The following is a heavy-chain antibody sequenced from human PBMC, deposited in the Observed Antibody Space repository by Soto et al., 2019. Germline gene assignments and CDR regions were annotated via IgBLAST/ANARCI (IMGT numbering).Heavy chain of an antibody. Sequence: QVQLVQSGAEVKKPGASVKVSCKASGYTFTSYGISWVRQAPGQGLEWMGWINAYNGDRNYAQKFQGRVTLTPDTSANIAYIEVRSLSSDAAAVYYCARDGDGHWDACWGKGTLVTVSS. CDR2: INAYNGDR. CDR3: ARDGDGHWDAC. CDR1: GYTFTSYG. V-gene: IGHV1-18*01. J-gene: IGHJ4*02. D-gene: IGHD3-16*01.